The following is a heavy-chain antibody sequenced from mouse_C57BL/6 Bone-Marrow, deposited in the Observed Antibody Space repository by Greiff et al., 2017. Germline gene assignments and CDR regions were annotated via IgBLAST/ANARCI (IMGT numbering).Heavy chain of an antibody. J-gene: IGHJ2*01. D-gene: IGHD3-1*01. CDR1: GFTFSSYA. CDR3: ARRGLHLDYFDY. Sequence: EVMLAESGGGLVKPGGSLKLSCAASGFTFSSYAMSWVRQTPEKRLEWVATISDGGSYTYYPDNVKGRFTISRDNAKNNLYLQMSHLKSEDTAMYYCARRGLHLDYFDYWGQGTTLTVSS. V-gene: IGHV5-4*03. CDR2: ISDGGSYT.